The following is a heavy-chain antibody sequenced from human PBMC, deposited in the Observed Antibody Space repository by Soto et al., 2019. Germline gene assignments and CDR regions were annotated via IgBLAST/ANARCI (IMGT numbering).Heavy chain of an antibody. CDR2: IYYSGST. J-gene: IGHJ3*02. CDR1: GGSISSGDYY. D-gene: IGHD6-6*01. Sequence: QVQLQESGPGLVKPSQTLSLTGTVSGGSISSGDYYWSWIRQPPGKGLEWIGYIYYSGSTYYNPSLKSRVTISVYTSKNQFSLKLSSVTAADTSVYYCARTPEYSSSSGACDSWGQGTMVTVSS. V-gene: IGHV4-30-4*01. CDR3: ARTPEYSSSSGACDS.